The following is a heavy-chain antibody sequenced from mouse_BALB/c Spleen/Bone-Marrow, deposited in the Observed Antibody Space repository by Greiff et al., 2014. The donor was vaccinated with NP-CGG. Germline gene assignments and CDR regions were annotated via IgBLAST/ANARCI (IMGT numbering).Heavy chain of an antibody. CDR1: GFTFSSYD. V-gene: IGHV5-6*02. D-gene: IGHD2-4*01. CDR2: IGSGGSYT. CDR3: SRLSYDYDGAWFAY. J-gene: IGHJ3*01. Sequence: EVMLVESGGDLVRPGGSLKLSCAASGFTFSSYDMSWVCQTPDKRLEWVTTIGSGGSYTYYPDSVKGRFTISRDNAKNTLYLQMSSLKSEDTAMYYCSRLSYDYDGAWFAYWGQGTLVTVSA.